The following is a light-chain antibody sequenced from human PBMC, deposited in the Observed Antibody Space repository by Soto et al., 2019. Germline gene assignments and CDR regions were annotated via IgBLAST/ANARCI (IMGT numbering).Light chain of an antibody. Sequence: QSVLTQPPSVSGAPGQRVTISCTGGRSNIGAAYGVHWYQHLPGTAPKLLIYDDSNRPSGVPDRFSGSKSGTSASLDITGLQAEHEADYYCQSYDSSLSGFYVFGTGTKVTVL. CDR2: DDS. V-gene: IGLV1-40*01. CDR1: RSNIGAAYG. CDR3: QSYDSSLSGFYV. J-gene: IGLJ1*01.